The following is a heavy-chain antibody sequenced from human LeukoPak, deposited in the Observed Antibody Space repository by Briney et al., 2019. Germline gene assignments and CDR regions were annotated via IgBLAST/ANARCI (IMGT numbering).Heavy chain of an antibody. CDR3: ATYDSSGYYSLGYYFDY. V-gene: IGHV1-69*13. J-gene: IGHJ4*02. Sequence: SVKVSCTASGGTFSSYAISWVRQAPGQGLEWMGGIIPIFGTANYAQKFQGRVTITADESTSTAYMELSSLRSEDTAVYYCATYDSSGYYSLGYYFDYWGQGTLVTVSS. CDR1: GGTFSSYA. D-gene: IGHD3-22*01. CDR2: IIPIFGTA.